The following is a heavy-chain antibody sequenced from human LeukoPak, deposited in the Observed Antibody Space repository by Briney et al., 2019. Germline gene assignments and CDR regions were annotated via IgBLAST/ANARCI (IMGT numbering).Heavy chain of an antibody. D-gene: IGHD2-21*02. CDR2: IIPILGIA. CDR1: GGTFSSYA. J-gene: IGHJ4*02. Sequence: GASVNVSCKASGGTFSSYAISWVRQAPGQGLEWMGRIIPILGIANYAQKFQGRVTITADKSTSTAYMELSSLRSEDTAVYYCARDGEGCGGDCYFPNDYWGQGTLVTVSS. CDR3: ARDGEGCGGDCYFPNDY. V-gene: IGHV1-69*04.